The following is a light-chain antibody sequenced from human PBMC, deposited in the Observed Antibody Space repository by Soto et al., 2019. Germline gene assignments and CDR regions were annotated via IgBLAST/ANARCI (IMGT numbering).Light chain of an antibody. CDR2: GVT. J-gene: IGLJ3*02. CDR1: SGDVGFYDF. Sequence: QSALTQPASMSGSPGQSITISCTGTSGDVGFYDFVSWYQQHPGKVPRLIIYGVTKRPSGVSHRFSWSKSGNTASLTISGLQVEDEAAYSCASYTGSSTYLFGGGTKLTVL. CDR3: ASYTGSSTYL. V-gene: IGLV2-14*03.